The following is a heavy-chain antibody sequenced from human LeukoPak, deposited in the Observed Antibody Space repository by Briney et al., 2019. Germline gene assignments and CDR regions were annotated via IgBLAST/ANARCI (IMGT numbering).Heavy chain of an antibody. Sequence: KTSETLSLTCAVYGGSFSGYYWSWIRQPPGKGLEWIGEINHSGSTNYNPSLKSRVTVSVDTSKNQFSLKLSTATAADTAVYYRERNLAARWRMESIVPARPYNWFDPWGQGTLVTVSS. V-gene: IGHV4-34*01. J-gene: IGHJ5*02. CDR2: INHSGST. CDR1: GGSFSGYY. D-gene: IGHD2-2*01. CDR3: ERNLAARWRMESIVPARPYNWFDP.